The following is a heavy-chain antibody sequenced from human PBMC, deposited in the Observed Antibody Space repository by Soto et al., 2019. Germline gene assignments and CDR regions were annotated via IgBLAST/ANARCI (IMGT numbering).Heavy chain of an antibody. CDR3: ARDGYSYARDYYYGMDV. J-gene: IGHJ6*02. D-gene: IGHD5-18*01. V-gene: IGHV4-59*01. CDR1: GGSISSYY. Sequence: PSETLSLTCTVSGGSISSYYWSWIRQPPGKGLEWIGYIYYSWSTNYNPSLQSRVTISVDTSKNKFSLKLSSVTAADTAVCYCARDGYSYARDYYYGMDVWGQGTTVTVCS. CDR2: IYYSWST.